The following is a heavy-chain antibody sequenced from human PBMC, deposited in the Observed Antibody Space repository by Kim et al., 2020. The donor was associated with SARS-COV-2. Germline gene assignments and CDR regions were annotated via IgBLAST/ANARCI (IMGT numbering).Heavy chain of an antibody. V-gene: IGHV3-7*01. D-gene: IGHD5-18*01. CDR2: IKPDGSDK. J-gene: IGHJ4*02. Sequence: GGSLRLSCAASGFTFSNYWMSWVRQAPGKGPEWVANIKPDGSDKYYVDSVKGRFTISRDNPKNSLYLQMNSLRAEDTAVYYCATYRESGGSSLGRFEFWGQGTPVTVSS. CDR1: GFTFSNYW. CDR3: ATYRESGGSSLGRFEF.